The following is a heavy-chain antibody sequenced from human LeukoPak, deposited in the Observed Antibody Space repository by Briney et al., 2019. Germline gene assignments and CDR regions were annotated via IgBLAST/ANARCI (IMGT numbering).Heavy chain of an antibody. CDR3: AREGGSGARLLDY. J-gene: IGHJ4*02. CDR1: GDSVSSNSAA. V-gene: IGHV6-1*01. Sequence: SQTLSLTCALSGDSVSSNSAAWNWIRLSPSRGLEWLGMTYYRSKWYNDYALSVKSRVTINPDTSKNQSSLQLNSVTPEDTAVYYCAREGGSGARLLDYWGQGTLVTVSS. CDR2: TYYRSKWYN. D-gene: IGHD1-26*01.